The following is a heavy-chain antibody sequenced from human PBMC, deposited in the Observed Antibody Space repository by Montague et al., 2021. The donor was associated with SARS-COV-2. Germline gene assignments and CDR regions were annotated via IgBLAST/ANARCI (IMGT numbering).Heavy chain of an antibody. V-gene: IGHV4-34*01. CDR2: INHSGRT. CDR3: ARAVRGVIIFSPYYAMDV. CDR1: GGSFSAYY. Sequence: SETLSLTCAVYGGSFSAYYCNWIRQPPGKGLEWIGDINHSGRTNFNPSLKSRVTVSLDTSKNQFSLELRSVTAADTAVYYCARAVRGVIIFSPYYAMDVWGQGTSVTVSS. D-gene: IGHD3-10*01. J-gene: IGHJ6*02.